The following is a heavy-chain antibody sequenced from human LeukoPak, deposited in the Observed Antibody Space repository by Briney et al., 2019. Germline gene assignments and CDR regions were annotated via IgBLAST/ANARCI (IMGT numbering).Heavy chain of an antibody. V-gene: IGHV1-18*01. D-gene: IGHD6-25*01. J-gene: IGHJ3*01. Sequence: ASVKVSCKASRYPFTSYAVAWVRQAPGQGLEWVGWISPFHGDATYPQKFQGRVTVTADTSTSTVYMELRSLTSDDTAVYYCARERLGLAAAERFFDLWGQGTLVTVSS. CDR3: ARERLGLAAAERFFDL. CDR1: RYPFTSYA. CDR2: ISPFHGDA.